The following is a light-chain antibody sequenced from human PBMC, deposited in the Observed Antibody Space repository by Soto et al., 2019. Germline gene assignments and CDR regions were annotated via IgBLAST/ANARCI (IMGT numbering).Light chain of an antibody. CDR3: CSYAGDYTWV. CDR1: SNDVGIYNY. Sequence: QSVLTQPRSVSGSPGQSVTLSCTGTSNDVGIYNYVSWYQQYPGTAPKLQIYDFNKRPSGVPDRFSGSKSGNTASLTISGLQAGDEADYYCCSYAGDYTWVFGGGTKLTVL. CDR2: DFN. V-gene: IGLV2-11*01. J-gene: IGLJ3*02.